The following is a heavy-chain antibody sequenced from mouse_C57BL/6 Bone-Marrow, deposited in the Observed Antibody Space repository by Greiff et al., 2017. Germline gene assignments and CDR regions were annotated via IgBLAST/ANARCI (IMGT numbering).Heavy chain of an antibody. CDR1: GYTFTNYW. J-gene: IGHJ2*01. D-gene: IGHD2-2*01. V-gene: IGHV1-63*01. CDR2: IYPGGGYT. Sequence: QVHVKQSGAELVRPGTSVKMSCKASGYTFTNYWIGWAKQRPGHGLEWIGDIYPGGGYTNYNEKFKGKATLTADKSSSTAYMQFSSLTSEDSAIYYCARRRLRRGNFDYWGQGTTLTVSS. CDR3: ARRRLRRGNFDY.